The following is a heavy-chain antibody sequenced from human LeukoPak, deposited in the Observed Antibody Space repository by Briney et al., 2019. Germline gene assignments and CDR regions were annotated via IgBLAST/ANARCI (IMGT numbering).Heavy chain of an antibody. CDR1: GGSISSYY. D-gene: IGHD5-18*01. CDR2: IHYSGST. Sequence: SETLSLTCTVSGGSISSYYWSWIRQPPGKGLEWIGYIHYSGSTNYNPSLKSRVTISVDTSKNQFSLKLSSVTAADTAVYYCARALTAMAPYFDYWGQGTLVTVSS. J-gene: IGHJ4*02. V-gene: IGHV4-59*01. CDR3: ARALTAMAPYFDY.